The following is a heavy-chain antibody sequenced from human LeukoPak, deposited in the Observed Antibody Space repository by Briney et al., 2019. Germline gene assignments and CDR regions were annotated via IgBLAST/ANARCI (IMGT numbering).Heavy chain of an antibody. Sequence: GGSLRLSCAASGFTFRSYWMHWVRQAPGKGLVWVSRINSDGSSTSYADSVKGRFTISRDNAKNTLYLQMNSLRAEDTAVYYCARAAQYYYDSSGYYPSDYWGQGTLVTVSS. CDR3: ARAAQYYYDSSGYYPSDY. J-gene: IGHJ4*02. D-gene: IGHD3-22*01. CDR1: GFTFRSYW. CDR2: INSDGSST. V-gene: IGHV3-74*01.